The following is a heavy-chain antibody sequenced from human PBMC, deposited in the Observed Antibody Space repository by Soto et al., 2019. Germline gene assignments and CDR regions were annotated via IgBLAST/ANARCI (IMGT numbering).Heavy chain of an antibody. D-gene: IGHD5-18*01. CDR3: ARDRYSYGLGRY. Sequence: GGSLRLSCTASGFTFSSYAVSWVRQAPGKGLEWVSAISGSGGNTYYADSVKGRFTISRDNAKNPLYLQMNSLRAEDTAVYYCARDRYSYGLGRYWGQGTLVTVSS. CDR1: GFTFSSYA. J-gene: IGHJ4*02. CDR2: ISGSGGNT. V-gene: IGHV3-23*01.